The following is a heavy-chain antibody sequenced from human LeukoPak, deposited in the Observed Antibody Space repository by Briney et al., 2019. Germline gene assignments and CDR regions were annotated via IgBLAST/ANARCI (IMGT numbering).Heavy chain of an antibody. CDR2: IYYSGST. Sequence: KPSETLSLTCTVSGGSISSGGYYWSWIRQHPGKGLEWIGYIYYSGSTYYNPSLKSRVTISVDTSKNQFSLKLSSVTAADTAVYYCASSILPDIVVVPDAFDIWGQGTMVTVSS. CDR3: ASSILPDIVVVPDAFDI. D-gene: IGHD2-2*01. CDR1: GGSISSGGYY. V-gene: IGHV4-31*03. J-gene: IGHJ3*02.